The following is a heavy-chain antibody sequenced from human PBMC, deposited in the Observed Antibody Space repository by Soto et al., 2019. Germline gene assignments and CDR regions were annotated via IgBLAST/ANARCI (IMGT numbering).Heavy chain of an antibody. V-gene: IGHV3-23*01. CDR1: GFTFSSYA. CDR2: ISGSGGST. D-gene: IGHD1-7*01. CDR3: AKDRDNWNYGPFDY. Sequence: GGSLRLPCAASGFTFSSYAMSWVRQAPGKGLEWVSAISGSGGSTYYADSVKGRFTISRDNSKNTLYLQMNSLRAEDTAVYYCAKDRDNWNYGPFDYWGQGTLVTVSS. J-gene: IGHJ4*02.